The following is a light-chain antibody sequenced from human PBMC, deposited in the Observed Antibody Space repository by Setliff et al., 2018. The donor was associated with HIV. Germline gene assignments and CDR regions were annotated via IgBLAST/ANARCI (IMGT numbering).Light chain of an antibody. CDR3: CSYAGSAYV. CDR1: SSDVGGYNY. V-gene: IGLV2-11*01. Sequence: QSVLTQPRSVSGSPGQSVTISCTGTSSDVGGYNYVSWYQQHPGKAPELMIYDVTKRPSGVPDRFSGSKSGNTASLTISGLQAEDEADYYCCSYAGSAYVFGTGTKVTVL. CDR2: DVT. J-gene: IGLJ1*01.